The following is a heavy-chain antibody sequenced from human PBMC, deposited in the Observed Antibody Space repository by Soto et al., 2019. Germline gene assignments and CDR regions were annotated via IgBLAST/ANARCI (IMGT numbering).Heavy chain of an antibody. CDR3: AQNGQWLATPPVA. D-gene: IGHD6-19*01. Sequence: PGGSLRLSCAASGFTFDDYAMHWVRQAPGKGLEWVSGISWNSGSIGYADSVKGRFTISRDNAKNSLHLQMNSLRAEDTAIYYCAQNGQWLATPPVAWGQGSLVTVSS. CDR2: ISWNSGSI. J-gene: IGHJ4*02. V-gene: IGHV3-9*01. CDR1: GFTFDDYA.